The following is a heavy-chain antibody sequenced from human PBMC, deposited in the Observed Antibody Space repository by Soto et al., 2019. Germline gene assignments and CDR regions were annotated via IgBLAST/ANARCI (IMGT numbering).Heavy chain of an antibody. D-gene: IGHD6-13*01. Sequence: SETLSLTCTVSGGSISSYYWSWIRQPAGKGLEWIGRIYTSGSTNYNPSLKSRVTMSVGTSKNQFSLKPSIVTAADTAVYYCARDTIAAAGTESNYYYYGMDVWGQGTTVTVSS. CDR3: ARDTIAAAGTESNYYYYGMDV. CDR1: GGSISSYY. V-gene: IGHV4-4*07. J-gene: IGHJ6*02. CDR2: IYTSGST.